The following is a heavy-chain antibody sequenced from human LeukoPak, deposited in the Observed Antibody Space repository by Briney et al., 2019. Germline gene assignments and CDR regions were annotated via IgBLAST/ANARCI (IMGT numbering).Heavy chain of an antibody. J-gene: IGHJ4*02. V-gene: IGHV3-48*03. CDR2: ISSSSSTI. CDR3: ARAVGASEGVDY. D-gene: IGHD1-26*01. CDR1: GFTFRSYE. Sequence: GAPRLSCAASGFTFRSYEMNWVRQAPGKGLEWVSYISSSSSTIYYSDSLKGRFTISRDNAKNSLFLQMNSLRAEDTAVYYCARAVGASEGVDYWGQGTLVTVSS.